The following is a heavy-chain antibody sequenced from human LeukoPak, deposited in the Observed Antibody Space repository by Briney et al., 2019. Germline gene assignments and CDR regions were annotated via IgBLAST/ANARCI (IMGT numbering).Heavy chain of an antibody. J-gene: IGHJ4*02. CDR2: IRYDGSNK. CDR3: AKDLTTVTTQGDY. V-gene: IGHV3-30*02. D-gene: IGHD4-17*01. Sequence: GGSLRLSCAASGFRFDDYGMHWVRQAPGKGLEWVAFIRYDGSNKYYADSVKGRFTISRDSSNNTLYLQMNSLRAEDTAVYYCAKDLTTVTTQGDYWGQGTLVTVSS. CDR1: GFRFDDYG.